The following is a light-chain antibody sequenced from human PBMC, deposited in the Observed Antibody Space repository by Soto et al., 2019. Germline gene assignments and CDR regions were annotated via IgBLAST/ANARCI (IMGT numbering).Light chain of an antibody. CDR1: QSINTW. J-gene: IGKJ1*01. V-gene: IGKV1-5*01. CDR3: QQYNTNSPWT. CDR2: DAS. Sequence: DIQLTQSPSTLSASVGDRVTITCRASQSINTWLAWYQQEPGKAPKLLIHDASSLESGVPSRLSGSGSVTEFTLTISSLQPDDLGTYYCQQYNTNSPWTFGQGTKVDIK.